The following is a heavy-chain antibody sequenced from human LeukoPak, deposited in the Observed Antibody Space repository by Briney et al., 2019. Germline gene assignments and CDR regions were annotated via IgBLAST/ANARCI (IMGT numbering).Heavy chain of an antibody. CDR2: IKQDGSEK. D-gene: IGHD6-13*01. CDR1: GFSVSGYW. Sequence: PGGSLRLSCAVSGFSVSGYWMTWVRQAPGKGLEGVANIKQDGSEKNYVDSVKGRFTISRDNAENSLFLQMNSLRVEDTAVYYYAREWQGGIAAAGTRIEGDYWGQGTLVAVSS. CDR3: AREWQGGIAAAGTRIEGDY. V-gene: IGHV3-7*01. J-gene: IGHJ4*02.